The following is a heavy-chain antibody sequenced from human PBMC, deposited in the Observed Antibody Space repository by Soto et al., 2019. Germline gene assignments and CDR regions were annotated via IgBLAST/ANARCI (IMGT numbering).Heavy chain of an antibody. D-gene: IGHD2-2*02. CDR3: AREGRGKKAGYNGLVSLGY. V-gene: IGHV1-69*06. CDR1: GSRFGNYV. CDR2: IIPIFNST. Sequence: QVQLVQSGAEVKTPGSSLKVSWKVSGSRFGNYVISWVRQAPGHGLEWLGRIIPIFNSTKYAQSFQGRVTITSDNSTSTASLGLSSLRSDDTAVYYCAREGRGKKAGYNGLVSLGYWGQGTLVTVSS. J-gene: IGHJ4*02.